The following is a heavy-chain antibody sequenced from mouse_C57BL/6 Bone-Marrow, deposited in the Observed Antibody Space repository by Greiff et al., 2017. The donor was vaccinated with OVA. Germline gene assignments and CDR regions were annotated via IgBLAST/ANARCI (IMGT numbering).Heavy chain of an antibody. CDR3: ARFPYGNYGVWFAY. D-gene: IGHD2-1*01. J-gene: IGHJ3*01. CDR2: INPNNGGT. Sequence: VQLQQSGPELVKPGASVKMSCKASGYTFTDYNMHWVKQSHGKSLEWIGYINPNNGGTSYNQKFKGKATLTVNKSSSTAYMELRSLTSEDSAVYYGARFPYGNYGVWFAYWGQGTLVTVSA. V-gene: IGHV1-22*01. CDR1: GYTFTDYN.